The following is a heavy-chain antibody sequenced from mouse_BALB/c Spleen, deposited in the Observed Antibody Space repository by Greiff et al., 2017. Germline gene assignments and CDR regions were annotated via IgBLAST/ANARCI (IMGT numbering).Heavy chain of an antibody. J-gene: IGHJ3*01. CDR2: INPSNGRT. CDR3: ARGRVHYYGYGFAY. D-gene: IGHD1-2*01. CDR1: GYTFTSYW. Sequence: QVQLQQPGAELVKPGASVKLSCKASGYTFTSYWMHWVKQRPGQGLEWIGEINPSNGRTNYNEKFKSKATLTVDKSSSTAYMQLSSLTSEDSAVYYCARGRVHYYGYGFAYWGQGTLVTVSA. V-gene: IGHV1S81*02.